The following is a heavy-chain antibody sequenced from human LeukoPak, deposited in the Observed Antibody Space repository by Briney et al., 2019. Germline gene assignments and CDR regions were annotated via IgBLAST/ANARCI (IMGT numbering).Heavy chain of an antibody. D-gene: IGHD6-13*01. V-gene: IGHV4-39*01. CDR3: ARHAFHSSTWYGPIDY. Sequence: SETLSLTCTVSGGSVSSSSYYWGWVRQPPGKGLEWIGSIYYSGSTHYNPSLQSRVTISVDTSKNHFSLKLRSVTAADTAVYYCARHAFHSSTWYGPIDYWGQGTLVTVSS. J-gene: IGHJ4*02. CDR1: GGSVSSSSYY. CDR2: IYYSGST.